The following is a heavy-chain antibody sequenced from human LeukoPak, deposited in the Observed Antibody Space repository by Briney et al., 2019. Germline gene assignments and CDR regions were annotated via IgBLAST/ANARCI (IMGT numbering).Heavy chain of an antibody. J-gene: IGHJ3*02. D-gene: IGHD1-26*01. V-gene: IGHV3-30-3*01. Sequence: GESLRLSCAASGFTFSSYAMHWVRQAPGKGLERVAVISYDGSNKYYADSVKGRFTISRDNSKNTLYLQMNSLRAEDTAVYYCARYHAGAKANAFDIWGQGTMVTVSS. CDR2: ISYDGSNK. CDR1: GFTFSSYA. CDR3: ARYHAGAKANAFDI.